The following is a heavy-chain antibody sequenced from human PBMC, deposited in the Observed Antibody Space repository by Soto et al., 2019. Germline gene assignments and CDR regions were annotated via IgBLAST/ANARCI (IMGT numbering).Heavy chain of an antibody. CDR2: MWFDGNNK. CDR1: GFTFSSYG. Sequence: QVQLVESGGGVVQPGRSLRLSCAASGFTFSSYGMHWVRQAPGKGLEWVAVMWFDGNNKYYADSVKGRFTISRDNSKNTLYLQMNSLRVEDTAVYYCARLIVTLEWYPAHPSNFYMDVWDKGTTVTVSS. V-gene: IGHV3-33*01. D-gene: IGHD3-3*01. J-gene: IGHJ6*03. CDR3: ARLIVTLEWYPAHPSNFYMDV.